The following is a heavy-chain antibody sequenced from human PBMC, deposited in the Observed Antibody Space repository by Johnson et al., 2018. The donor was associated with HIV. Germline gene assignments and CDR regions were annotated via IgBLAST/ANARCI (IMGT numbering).Heavy chain of an antibody. J-gene: IGHJ3*02. CDR3: AKGDYGDYEGSDAFDI. Sequence: VQLVESGGVVVQPGGSLRLSCAASGFTFDDYTMHWVRQAPGKGLEWVSLISWDGSEKYYEDSVKGRFTLSRDNAKNSLYLQMNNLGAKDTAVYYCAKGDYGDYEGSDAFDIW. CDR1: GFTFDDYT. D-gene: IGHD4-17*01. V-gene: IGHV3-43*01. CDR2: ISWDGSEK.